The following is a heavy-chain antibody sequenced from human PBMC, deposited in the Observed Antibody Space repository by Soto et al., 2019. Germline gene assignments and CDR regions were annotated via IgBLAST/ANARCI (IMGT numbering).Heavy chain of an antibody. CDR2: INPNSGGT. J-gene: IGHJ5*02. V-gene: IGHV1-2*04. CDR1: GYTFTGYY. D-gene: IGHD6-13*01. Sequence: ASVKVSCKASGYTFTGYYMHWVRQAPGQGLEWMGWINPNSGGTNYAQKFQGWVTMTRETSISTAYMELSRLRSDDTAVYYCARDRGYSSSWYSFDPWGQGTLATVSS. CDR3: ARDRGYSSSWYSFDP.